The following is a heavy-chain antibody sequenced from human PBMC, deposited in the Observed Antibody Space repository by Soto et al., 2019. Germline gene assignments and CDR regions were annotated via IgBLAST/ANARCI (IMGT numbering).Heavy chain of an antibody. CDR1: GFTFSSDA. CDR3: ANGRDGCITPPRFDY. CDR2: ISGSGGST. D-gene: IGHD2-15*01. V-gene: IGHV3-23*01. Sequence: VPLLESGGGLVQPGGSLRLSCAASGFTFSSDAMSWVRQAPGKGLEWVSAISGSGGSTYYADSVKGRFTISRDNSKNTLYLQMNSLRAEDTAVYYCANGRDGCITPPRFDYWGQGALVTVSS. J-gene: IGHJ4*02.